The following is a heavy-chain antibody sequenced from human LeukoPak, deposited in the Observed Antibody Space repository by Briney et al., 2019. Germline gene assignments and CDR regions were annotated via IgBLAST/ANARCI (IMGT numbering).Heavy chain of an antibody. CDR3: ARGRGPYGWFDP. CDR2: MNSAGTTT. V-gene: IGHV3-74*01. J-gene: IGHJ5*02. D-gene: IGHD3-10*01. CDR1: GFIFSTYG. Sequence: PGGSLRLSCAASGFIFSTYGIHWVRQAPGKGLVWVSRMNSAGTTTNYADSVKGRFTISRDTAKNTLYLQMNSLRAEDTAVYYCARGRGPYGWFDPWGQGTLVIVSS.